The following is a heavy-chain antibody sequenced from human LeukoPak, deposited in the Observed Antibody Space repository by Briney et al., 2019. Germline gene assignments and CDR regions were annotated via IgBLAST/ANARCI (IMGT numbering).Heavy chain of an antibody. D-gene: IGHD5-24*01. CDR3: ARAGQTYGYNSASLFDY. Sequence: SETLSLTCTVSGGSISSYYWSWIRQPPGKGLEWIGYIYYSGSTNYNPSLKSRVTISVDTSKNQFSLKLSSVTAADTAGYYCARAGQTYGYNSASLFDYWGQGTLVTVSS. CDR2: IYYSGST. J-gene: IGHJ4*02. CDR1: GGSISSYY. V-gene: IGHV4-59*01.